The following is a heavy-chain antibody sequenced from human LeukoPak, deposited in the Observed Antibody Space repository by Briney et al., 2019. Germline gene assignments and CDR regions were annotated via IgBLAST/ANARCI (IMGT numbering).Heavy chain of an antibody. CDR2: INPSGGST. CDR3: ARDSGWSFDY. J-gene: IGHJ4*02. CDR1: GYIFTRNY. Sequence: ASVKVSCKAYGYIFTRNYMQWVRQAPGQGLEWMGIINPSGGSTSYAQRFQGRVTMTRDTSTSTVYMELSSLRSEDTAVYYCARDSGWSFDYWGQGTLVTVSS. D-gene: IGHD6-19*01. V-gene: IGHV1-46*01.